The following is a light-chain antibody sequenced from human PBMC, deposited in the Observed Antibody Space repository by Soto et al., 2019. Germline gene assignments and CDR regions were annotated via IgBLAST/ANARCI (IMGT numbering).Light chain of an antibody. V-gene: IGLV2-8*01. CDR1: SSDIGACNY. J-gene: IGLJ1*01. Sequence: TQSPLSLSVTPGEAASISCTGTSSDIGACNYVSWYQQRPGEAPKLIIYEVSKRPSGVPDRTCAATGGNTASLTVAGLQADDEANYYGSAFNGTNSFVFGTGTKVTVL. CDR2: EVS. CDR3: SAFNGTNSFV.